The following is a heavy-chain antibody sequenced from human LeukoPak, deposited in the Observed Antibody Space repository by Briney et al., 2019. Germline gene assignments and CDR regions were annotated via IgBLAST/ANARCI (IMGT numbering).Heavy chain of an antibody. CDR3: ARDPSIAVAGTGFDY. CDR2: IRSSSSYI. V-gene: IGHV3-21*01. D-gene: IGHD6-19*01. J-gene: IGHJ4*02. CDR1: GFTFSSYS. Sequence: GGSLRLSCAASGFTFSSYSMNWVRQAPGKGLEWVPSIRSSSSYIYYADSVKGRFTISRDNAKNSLYLQMNSLRAEDTAVYYCARDPSIAVAGTGFDYWGQGTLVTVSS.